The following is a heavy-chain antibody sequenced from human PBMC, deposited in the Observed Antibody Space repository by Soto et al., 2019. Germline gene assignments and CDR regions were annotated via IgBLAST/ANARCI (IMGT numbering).Heavy chain of an antibody. J-gene: IGHJ3*02. CDR2: ILPMLDIT. V-gene: IGHV1-69*02. D-gene: IGHD6-13*01. Sequence: QVQLVQSGAEVKKPGSSVKVSCKASGGTFSTSTIICVRQAPGQGLEWMGRILPMLDITNSAQRFQGRVTITADKSTSTAYLERSSLRSEDTAVYYGTLGSWSAETFDIWGRGTMVTVSS. CDR1: GGTFSTST. CDR3: TLGSWSAETFDI.